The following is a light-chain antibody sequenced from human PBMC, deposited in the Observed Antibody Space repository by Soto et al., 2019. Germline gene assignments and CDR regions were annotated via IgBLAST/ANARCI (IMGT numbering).Light chain of an antibody. CDR3: ATWDDSLSNYV. J-gene: IGLJ1*01. CDR2: RNN. CDR1: SSNIGSNY. V-gene: IGLV1-47*01. Sequence: QSVLTKPPSAYGTPGRRVTISCSGSSSNIGSNYVYWYQHLTGTAPKLLIYRNNQRPSGVPDRFSGSKSGTSASLAISGLRSEDEADYYCATWDDSLSNYVFGTGTKVTVL.